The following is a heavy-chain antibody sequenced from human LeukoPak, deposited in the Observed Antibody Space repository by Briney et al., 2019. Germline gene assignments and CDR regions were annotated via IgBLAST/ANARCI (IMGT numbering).Heavy chain of an antibody. CDR3: ASQYYYDSSGYLLPFDP. CDR1: GGSISSSSCY. J-gene: IGHJ5*02. Sequence: NPSETLSLTCTVSGGSISSSSCYWGWIRQPPGKGLEWIGSIYYSGSTYYNPSLKSRVTISVDTSKNQFSLKLSSVTAADTAVYYCASQYYYDSSGYLLPFDPWGQGTLVTVSS. D-gene: IGHD3-22*01. V-gene: IGHV4-39*01. CDR2: IYYSGST.